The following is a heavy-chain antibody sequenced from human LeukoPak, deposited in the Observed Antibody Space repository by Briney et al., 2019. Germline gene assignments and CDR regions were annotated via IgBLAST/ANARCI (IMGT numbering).Heavy chain of an antibody. J-gene: IGHJ5*02. D-gene: IGHD3-9*01. Sequence: SETLSLTCTASGGSISSGGYYWSWIRQHPGKGLEWIGYIYYSGSTYYNPSLKSRVTISVDTSKNQFSLKLSSVTAADTAVYYCARTRYSRFDPWGQGTLVTVSS. CDR2: IYYSGST. CDR3: ARTRYSRFDP. V-gene: IGHV4-31*03. CDR1: GGSISSGGYY.